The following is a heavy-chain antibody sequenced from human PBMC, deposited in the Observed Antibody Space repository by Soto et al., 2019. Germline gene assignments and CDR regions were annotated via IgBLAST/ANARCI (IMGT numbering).Heavy chain of an antibody. V-gene: IGHV3-23*01. J-gene: IGHJ5*02. D-gene: IGHD1-26*01. Sequence: GGSLRLSCSASGFTFTNYAMTWVRQTPGKGLEWVSGISASGGLKYYADSVQGRFTVSRDNSKNILYLQMDNLGDGDTALYYCAREVGAPSGWLDPWGQGTQVTVSS. CDR2: ISASGGLK. CDR3: AREVGAPSGWLDP. CDR1: GFTFTNYA.